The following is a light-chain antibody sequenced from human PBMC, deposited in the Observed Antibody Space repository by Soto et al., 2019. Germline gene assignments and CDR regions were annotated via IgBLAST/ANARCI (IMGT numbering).Light chain of an antibody. Sequence: AIQMTQSPSSLSASVGDRVTITCRSSQDIRTELGWYQQRPGKAPNLLIYGASTLQTGVPSRFSGSGSGTDFFLTISSLQPEDVATYFCLQHHTHPYTFGQGTKLEI. V-gene: IGKV1-6*01. J-gene: IGKJ2*01. CDR2: GAS. CDR3: LQHHTHPYT. CDR1: QDIRTE.